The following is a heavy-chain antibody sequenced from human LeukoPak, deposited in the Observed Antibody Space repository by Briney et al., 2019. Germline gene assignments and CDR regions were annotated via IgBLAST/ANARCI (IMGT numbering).Heavy chain of an antibody. D-gene: IGHD3-22*01. CDR1: GFTFDDYA. J-gene: IGHJ4*02. Sequence: GRSPRLSCAASGFTFDDYAMHWVRQAPGKGLEWVSGISWNSGSIGYADSVKGRFTISRDNAKNSLYLQMNSLRAEDTALYYCAKDADSSGYAVFDYWGQGTLVTVSS. V-gene: IGHV3-9*01. CDR2: ISWNSGSI. CDR3: AKDADSSGYAVFDY.